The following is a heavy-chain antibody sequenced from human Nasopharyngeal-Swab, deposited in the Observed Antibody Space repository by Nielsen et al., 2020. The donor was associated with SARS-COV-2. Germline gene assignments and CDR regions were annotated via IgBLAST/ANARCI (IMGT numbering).Heavy chain of an antibody. V-gene: IGHV1-46*01. CDR1: GYTFTSYY. CDR3: ARVPTVGGDYTDGDHWFDP. CDR2: INPSGGST. D-gene: IGHD4-17*01. Sequence: ASGKVSCKASGYTFTSYYMHWVRQAPGQGLEWMGIINPSGGSTSYAQKFQGRVTMTRDTSTSTVYMELSSLRSEDTAVYYCARVPTVGGDYTDGDHWFDPWGQGTLVTVSS. J-gene: IGHJ5*02.